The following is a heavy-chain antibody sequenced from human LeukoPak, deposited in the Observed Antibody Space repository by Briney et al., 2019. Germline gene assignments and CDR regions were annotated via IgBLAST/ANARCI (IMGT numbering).Heavy chain of an antibody. CDR1: GGSISSISNY. J-gene: IGHJ6*03. V-gene: IGHV4-39*02. D-gene: IGHD2-2*01. CDR2: NYYSGTT. CDR3: ARASGDQRYYHYYLDV. Sequence: SETLPLTCTVSGGSISSISNYWGWIRQPPGKGLEWIGSNYYSGTTDYNPSLKSRVTISVDTSMNHFSLKLSSVTAADTAVYYCARASGDQRYYHYYLDVWGKGTTVTVSS.